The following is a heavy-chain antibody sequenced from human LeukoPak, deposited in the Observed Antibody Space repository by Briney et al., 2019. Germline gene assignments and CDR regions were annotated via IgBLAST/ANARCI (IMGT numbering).Heavy chain of an antibody. CDR2: IYWDDDK. D-gene: IGHD3-10*01. Sequence: SGPTLVNPTQTLTLTCTFSGFSLSTSGVGVGSIRQPPGKALEWLALIYWDDDKRYSPSLKSRLPITKDTSKNQVVLTLTNMDPVDTATYYCAHFPSMIRGVIANIYFDHWGQGTLVAVSS. V-gene: IGHV2-5*02. J-gene: IGHJ4*02. CDR3: AHFPSMIRGVIANIYFDH. CDR1: GFSLSTSGVG.